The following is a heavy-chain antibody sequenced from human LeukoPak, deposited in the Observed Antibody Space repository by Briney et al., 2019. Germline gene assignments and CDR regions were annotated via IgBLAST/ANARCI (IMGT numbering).Heavy chain of an antibody. CDR2: IRYDGSNK. CDR1: GFTFSSYG. V-gene: IGHV3-30*02. CDR3: ATIRRWTNYFDY. D-gene: IGHD3/OR15-3a*01. J-gene: IGHJ4*02. Sequence: TGGSLRLSCAASGFTFSSYGMHWVRQAPGKGLEWVAFIRYDGSNKYYADSVKGRFTISRDNSKNTLYLQMNSLRAEDTAVYYCATIRRWTNYFDYWGQGTLVTVSS.